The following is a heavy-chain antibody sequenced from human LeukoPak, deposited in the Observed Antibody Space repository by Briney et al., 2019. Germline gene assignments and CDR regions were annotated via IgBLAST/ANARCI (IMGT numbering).Heavy chain of an antibody. V-gene: IGHV3-48*04. Sequence: GGSLRLSCAASRFTFSGYSMNWVRQAPGKGLEWVSYISSSSTTIYYADSVKGRFTISRDNAKNSVHLQMNSLRAEDTAVYYCARLSGEYASSPLDYWGQGTLVTVSS. J-gene: IGHJ4*02. CDR3: ARLSGEYASSPLDY. CDR1: RFTFSGYS. D-gene: IGHD3-16*01. CDR2: ISSSSTTI.